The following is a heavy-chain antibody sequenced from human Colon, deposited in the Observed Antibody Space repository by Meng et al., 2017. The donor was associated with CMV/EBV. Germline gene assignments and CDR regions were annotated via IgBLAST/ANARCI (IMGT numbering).Heavy chain of an antibody. D-gene: IGHD6-6*01. CDR2: ISPGLVIT. CDR1: GGTFRSYS. V-gene: IGHV1-69*04. Sequence: SVKVSCKASGGTFRSYSFSWVRQAPGQGLEWMGRISPGLVITNYAQKFKDRLTTTADISTSTAYMELSSLTSEDTAVYYCARDLLWGSSSTYFDYWGQGTLVTVSS. CDR3: ARDLLWGSSSTYFDY. J-gene: IGHJ4*02.